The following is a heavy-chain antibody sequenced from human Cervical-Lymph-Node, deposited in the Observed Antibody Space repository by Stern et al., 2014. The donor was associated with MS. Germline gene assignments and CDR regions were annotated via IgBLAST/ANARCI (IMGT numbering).Heavy chain of an antibody. CDR2: IWYDGCNP. J-gene: IGHJ4*02. CDR3: ASGYSSSHYYFDY. CDR1: GFSFSRYA. Sequence: VQLVESGGGVVQPGRSLRLSCAASGFSFSRYAMHWVRQAPGKGLEWVALIWYDGCNPYYADSVTGRFTISRDNFKNTLYLQMNSLRAEDTAVYYCASGYSSSHYYFDYWGQGTLVTVSS. V-gene: IGHV3-33*01. D-gene: IGHD6-13*01.